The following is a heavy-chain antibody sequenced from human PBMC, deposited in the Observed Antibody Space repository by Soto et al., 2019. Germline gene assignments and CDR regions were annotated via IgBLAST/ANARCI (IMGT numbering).Heavy chain of an antibody. CDR3: ARAPSMTTGYYYMDV. D-gene: IGHD4-17*01. J-gene: IGHJ6*03. V-gene: IGHV1-3*01. CDR2: INAGNGNT. CDR1: GGTFSSYA. Sequence: GASVKVSCKASGGTFSSYAISWVRQAPGQGLEWMGWINAGNGNTKYSQKFQGRVTITRDTSASTAYMELSSLRPEDTAVYYCARAPSMTTGYYYMDVWGKGTTVTVSS.